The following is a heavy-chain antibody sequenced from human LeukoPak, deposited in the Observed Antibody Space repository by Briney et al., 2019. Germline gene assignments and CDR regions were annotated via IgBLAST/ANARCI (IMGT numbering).Heavy chain of an antibody. CDR1: GGSISSSSYY. CDR3: ARVLEGQWQIVDY. V-gene: IGHV4-39*01. CDR2: IYYSGST. Sequence: SETLSLTCTVSGGSISSSSYYWGWIRQPPGKGLEWIGSIYYSGSTYYNPSLKSRVTISVDTSKNQFSLKLSSVTAADTAVYYCARVLEGQWQIVDYWGQGTLVTVSS. D-gene: IGHD6-19*01. J-gene: IGHJ4*02.